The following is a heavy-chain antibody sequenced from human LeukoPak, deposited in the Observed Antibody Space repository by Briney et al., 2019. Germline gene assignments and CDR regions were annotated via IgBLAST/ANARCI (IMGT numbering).Heavy chain of an antibody. V-gene: IGHV3-21*01. CDR1: GFTFSSYS. CDR3: ARGFLVYQLLYDYYYMDV. Sequence: NSGGSLRLSCAASGFTFSSYSMNWVRQAPGKGLEWVSSISSSSSYIYYADSVKGRFTISRDNAKNSLYLQMNSLRAEDTAVYYCARGFLVYQLLYDYYYMDVWGKGTTVTVSS. J-gene: IGHJ6*03. D-gene: IGHD2-2*01. CDR2: ISSSSSYI.